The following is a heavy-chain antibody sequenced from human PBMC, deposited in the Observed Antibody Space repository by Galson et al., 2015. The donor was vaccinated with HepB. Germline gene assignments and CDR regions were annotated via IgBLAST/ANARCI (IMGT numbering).Heavy chain of an antibody. D-gene: IGHD3-22*01. V-gene: IGHV3-30*18. CDR2: ISYDGSNK. CDR1: GFTFSSYG. CDR3: AKAHYNEYYYDSSGYYLHGMDV. Sequence: SLRLSCAASGFTFSSYGMHWVRQAPGKGLGWVAVISYDGSNKYYADSVKGRFTISRDNSKNTLYLQMNSLRAEDTAVYYCAKAHYNEYYYDSSGYYLHGMDVWGQGTTVTVSS. J-gene: IGHJ6*02.